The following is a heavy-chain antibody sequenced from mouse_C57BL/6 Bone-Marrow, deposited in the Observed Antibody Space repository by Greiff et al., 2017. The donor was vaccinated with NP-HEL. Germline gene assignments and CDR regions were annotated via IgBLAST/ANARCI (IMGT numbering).Heavy chain of an antibody. J-gene: IGHJ2*01. CDR1: GYTFTSYW. CDR2: INPSSGYT. V-gene: IGHV1-7*01. Sequence: QVHVKQSGAELAKPGASVKLSCKASGYTFTSYWMHWVNQRPGQGLEWIGYINPSSGYTKYNQKFKDKATLTADKSSSTAYMQLSSLTYEDSAVYYCARWPYLLCVFDYWGQGTTLTVSS. D-gene: IGHD2-1*01. CDR3: ARWPYLLCVFDY.